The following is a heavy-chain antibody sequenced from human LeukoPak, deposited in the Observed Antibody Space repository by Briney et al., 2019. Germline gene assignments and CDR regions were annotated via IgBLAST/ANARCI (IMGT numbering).Heavy chain of an antibody. V-gene: IGHV3-23*01. D-gene: IGHD5-18*01. Sequence: GGSLRLSCAASGFSFSNAWMNWVRQAPGKGLEWVSAISGSGGSTYYADSVKGRFTISRDNSKNTLYLQMNSLRAEDTAVYYCTKGTIWLPFDYWGQGTLVTVSS. CDR2: ISGSGGST. J-gene: IGHJ4*02. CDR1: GFSFSNAW. CDR3: TKGTIWLPFDY.